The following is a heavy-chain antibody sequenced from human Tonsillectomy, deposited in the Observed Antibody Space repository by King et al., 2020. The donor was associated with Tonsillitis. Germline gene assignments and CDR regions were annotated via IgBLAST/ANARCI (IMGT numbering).Heavy chain of an antibody. CDR2: ISSDGSKK. CDR3: AKARQWLVHFDY. CDR1: GFTFSSYW. J-gene: IGHJ4*02. D-gene: IGHD6-19*01. Sequence: VQLVESGGGVVQPGRSLRLSCAASGFTFSSYWIHWVRQAPGKGLEWVAVISSDGSKKYYADSVRGRFTISRDNSKNTLYLQMNSLRADDTAVYYCAKARQWLVHFDYWGQGSLVTVSS. V-gene: IGHV3-30*18.